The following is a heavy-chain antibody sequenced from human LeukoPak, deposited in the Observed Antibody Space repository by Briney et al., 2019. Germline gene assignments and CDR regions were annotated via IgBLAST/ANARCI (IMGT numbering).Heavy chain of an antibody. J-gene: IGHJ4*02. Sequence: GGSLRLSCAASGFTLSSYAMSWVRQAPGKGLDWVSGISASGYTTYNADSVKGRFTISRDNSKNTVYLQTNSLRADDTAVYYCARSDTVAPPSYTYGGQGTLVTFSS. V-gene: IGHV3-23*01. D-gene: IGHD5-12*01. CDR2: ISASGYTT. CDR3: ARSDTVAPPSYTY. CDR1: GFTLSSYA.